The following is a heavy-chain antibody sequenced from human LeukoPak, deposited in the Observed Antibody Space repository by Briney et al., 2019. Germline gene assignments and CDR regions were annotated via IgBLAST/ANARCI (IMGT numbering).Heavy chain of an antibody. CDR3: AKGRGYCTNGVCYRIDF. D-gene: IGHD2-8*01. CDR1: GFSFSSLG. V-gene: IGHV3-30*18. CDR2: ISYDGSNK. Sequence: PGGSLRLSCAASGFSFSSLGMHWVRQAPGKGLEWVAIISYDGSNKYYADSVKGRFTISRDNSKNTLFLQMNSLRAEDTAVYYCAKGRGYCTNGVCYRIDFWGQGSLVTVSS. J-gene: IGHJ4*02.